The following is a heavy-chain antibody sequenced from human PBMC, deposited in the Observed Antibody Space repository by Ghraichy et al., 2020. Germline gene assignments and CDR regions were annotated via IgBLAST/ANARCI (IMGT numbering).Heavy chain of an antibody. J-gene: IGHJ6*03. CDR2: IYHSVTP. D-gene: IGHD3-22*01. V-gene: IGHV4-4*02. CDR1: GGSISNSTW. Sequence: SETLSLTCAVSGGSISNSTWWSWVRQSPGQGLEWIGVIYHSVTPNYTPSLKSRVIISVDKSKNQFSLKLTSVTAADTAVYYCAVGTMIPLSYYYYMDVWGKGTTVTVSS. CDR3: AVGTMIPLSYYYYMDV.